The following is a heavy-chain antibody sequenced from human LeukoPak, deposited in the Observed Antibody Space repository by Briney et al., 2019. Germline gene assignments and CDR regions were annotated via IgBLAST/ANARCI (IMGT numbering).Heavy chain of an antibody. CDR3: ARELYYDDSSGYYTHFDY. CDR2: IYTSGST. V-gene: IGHV4-4*07. D-gene: IGHD3-22*01. Sequence: PSETLSLTCTVSGGSISSYYWSWIRQPAGKGLEWIGRIYTSGSTNYNPSLKSRVTMSVDTSKNQFSLKLSSVTAADTAVYYCARELYYDDSSGYYTHFDYWGQGTLLTVSS. CDR1: GGSISSYY. J-gene: IGHJ4*02.